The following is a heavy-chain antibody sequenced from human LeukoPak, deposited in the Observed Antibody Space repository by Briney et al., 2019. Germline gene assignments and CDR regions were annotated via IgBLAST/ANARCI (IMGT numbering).Heavy chain of an antibody. Sequence: ASVKVSSTVSGYTLTELSMHWVRQAPGKGLEWMGGFDPEDGETIYAQKFQGRVTMTEDTSTDTAYMELSSLRSEDTAVYYCATQSIHYYYGMDVWGQGTTVTVSS. CDR1: GYTLTELS. J-gene: IGHJ6*02. V-gene: IGHV1-24*01. D-gene: IGHD2-21*01. CDR2: FDPEDGET. CDR3: ATQSIHYYYGMDV.